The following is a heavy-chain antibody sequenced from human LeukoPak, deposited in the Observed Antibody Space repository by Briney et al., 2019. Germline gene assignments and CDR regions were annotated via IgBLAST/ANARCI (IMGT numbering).Heavy chain of an antibody. CDR2: INAYNVNK. Sequence: ASVKVSCKTSGYPFSAYGLAWVRQAPGQGLEWMGWINAYNVNKNYAENLQGRVTFTTDTSTSTAYMEMRSLRSDDTAVYYCARAGGSRWYGGAYFDYWGQGTLVTVSS. V-gene: IGHV1-18*01. J-gene: IGHJ4*02. D-gene: IGHD6-19*01. CDR3: ARAGGSRWYGGAYFDY. CDR1: GYPFSAYG.